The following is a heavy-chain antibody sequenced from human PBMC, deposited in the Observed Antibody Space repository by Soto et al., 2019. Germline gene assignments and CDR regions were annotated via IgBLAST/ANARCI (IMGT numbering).Heavy chain of an antibody. CDR2: ISYDGSNK. V-gene: IGHV3-30*18. CDR1: GFTFSSYG. J-gene: IGHJ4*02. Sequence: GGSLRLSCAASGFTFSSYGMHWVRQAPGKGLEWVAVISYDGSNKYYADSVKGRFTISRDNSKNTLYLQMNSLRAEDTAVYYCAKVSTDFWSGQFDYWGQGTLVTVSS. CDR3: AKVSTDFWSGQFDY. D-gene: IGHD3-3*01.